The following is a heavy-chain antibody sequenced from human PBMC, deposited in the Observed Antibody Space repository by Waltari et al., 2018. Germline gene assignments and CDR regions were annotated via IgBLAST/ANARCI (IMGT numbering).Heavy chain of an antibody. V-gene: IGHV1-69*01. CDR1: GGTFSSYA. Sequence: QVQLVQSGAEVKKPGSSVKLSCKASGGTFSSYAISWGRQAPGQGLEWMGGNNPILGTGNDAQKFQGRETITADESTSTAYMERSSLRSEETAVYYCAGENSNGDAFDILGQGTMVTVSS. D-gene: IGHD6-25*01. CDR2: NNPILGTG. CDR3: AGENSNGDAFDI. J-gene: IGHJ3*02.